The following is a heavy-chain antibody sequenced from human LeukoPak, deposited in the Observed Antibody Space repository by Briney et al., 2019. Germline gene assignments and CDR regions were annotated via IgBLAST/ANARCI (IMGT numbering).Heavy chain of an antibody. V-gene: IGHV3-66*02. CDR3: AKDIDSSSSHFDY. CDR2: IYSGGST. J-gene: IGHJ4*02. CDR1: GFTFSSNY. Sequence: GGSLRLSCAASGFTFSSNYMSWVRQAPGKGLEWVSVIYSGGSTYYSDSVKGRFTISRDNSKNTLYLQVNSLRAEDTAVYYCAKDIDSSSSHFDYWGQGTLVTVSS. D-gene: IGHD6-6*01.